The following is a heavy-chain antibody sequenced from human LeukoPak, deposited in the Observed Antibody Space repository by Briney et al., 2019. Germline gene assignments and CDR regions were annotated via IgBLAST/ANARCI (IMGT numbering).Heavy chain of an antibody. D-gene: IGHD3-22*01. CDR2: ISYDGSNK. Sequence: TGGSLRLSCAASGFTFSSYDMHWVRQAPGKGLEWVAVISYDGSNKYYADSVKGRFTISRDNSKNTLYLQMNSLRAEDTAVYYCARGGVNYYDSSGYWDWGQGTLVTVSS. J-gene: IGHJ1*01. CDR1: GFTFSSYD. CDR3: ARGGVNYYDSSGYWD. V-gene: IGHV3-30*03.